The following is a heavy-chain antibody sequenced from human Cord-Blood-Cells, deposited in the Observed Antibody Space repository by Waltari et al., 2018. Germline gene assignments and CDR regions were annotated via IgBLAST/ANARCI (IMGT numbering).Heavy chain of an antibody. CDR3: AKVRDSGYDFDY. CDR1: GFTFSSYG. Sequence: QVQLVESGGGVVQPGRSLRLSCAASGFTFSSYGMHWVRQAPGKGLEWVAVISYDGSNKYYADSVKGRFTISRDNSKNTLYLQMNSLRAEETAVYYCAKVRDSGYDFDYWGQGTLVTVSS. J-gene: IGHJ4*02. CDR2: ISYDGSNK. D-gene: IGHD5-12*01. V-gene: IGHV3-30*18.